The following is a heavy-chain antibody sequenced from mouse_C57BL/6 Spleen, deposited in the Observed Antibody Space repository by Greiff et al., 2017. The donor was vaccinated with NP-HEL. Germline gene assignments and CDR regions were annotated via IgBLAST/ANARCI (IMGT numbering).Heavy chain of an antibody. J-gene: IGHJ4*01. CDR1: GYTFTSYW. V-gene: IGHV1-7*01. D-gene: IGHD2-2*01. Sequence: QVQLQQSGAELAKPGASVKLSCKASGYTFTSYWMHWVKQRPGQGLEWIGYINPSSGYTKYNQKFKDTATLTADKSSSTAYMQLSSLTYEDSAVYYCARWEYGYDDAMDYWGQGTSVTVSS. CDR3: ARWEYGYDDAMDY. CDR2: INPSSGYT.